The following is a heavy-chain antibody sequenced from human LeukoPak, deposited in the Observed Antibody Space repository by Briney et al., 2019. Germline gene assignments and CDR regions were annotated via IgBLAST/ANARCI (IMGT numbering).Heavy chain of an antibody. CDR3: ARGIAVAGYYFDY. Sequence: GGSLRLSCAASGFTFSSYGMHWVRQAPGKGLEWVAVISYDGSNKYYADSVKGRFTISRDNSKNTLYLQMNSLRAEDTAVYYCARGIAVAGYYFDYWGQGTLVTVSS. D-gene: IGHD6-19*01. V-gene: IGHV3-30*03. CDR2: ISYDGSNK. CDR1: GFTFSSYG. J-gene: IGHJ4*02.